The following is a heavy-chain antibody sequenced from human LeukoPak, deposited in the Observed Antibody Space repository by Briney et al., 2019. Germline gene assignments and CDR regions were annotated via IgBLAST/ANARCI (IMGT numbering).Heavy chain of an antibody. CDR1: GFTFDDYA. CDR2: ISWNSGSI. CDR3: AKDGLRAYYYDSSGYYFDY. J-gene: IGHJ4*02. V-gene: IGHV3-9*01. D-gene: IGHD3-22*01. Sequence: GGSLRLSCAASGFTFDDYAMHWVRQAPGKGLEWDSGISWNSGSIGYADSVKGRFTISRDNAKNSLYLQMNSLRAEDTALYYCAKDGLRAYYYDSSGYYFDYWGQGTLVTVSS.